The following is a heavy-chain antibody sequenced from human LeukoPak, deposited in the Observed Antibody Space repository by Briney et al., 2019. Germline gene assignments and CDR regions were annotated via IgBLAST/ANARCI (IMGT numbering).Heavy chain of an antibody. V-gene: IGHV3-30*02. CDR3: TRDPRRLDY. J-gene: IGHJ4*02. Sequence: PGGSLRLSCAASGFTFSTYGMHWVRQAPGKGLEWVTFIQYDGSNKYDADSVKGRFTISRDNAKNSLYLQMNSLRAEDTAVYYCTRDPRRLDYWGQGTLVTVSS. CDR2: IQYDGSNK. CDR1: GFTFSTYG.